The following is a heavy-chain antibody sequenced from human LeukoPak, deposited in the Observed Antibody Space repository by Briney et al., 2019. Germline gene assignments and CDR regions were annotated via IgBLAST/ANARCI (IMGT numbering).Heavy chain of an antibody. CDR1: GFTFSSYG. Sequence: GGSLRLSCAASGFTFSSYGMIWVRQAPGKGLEWVLGISGSGGSTYLADSVKGRFTISRDNSKNTLHLQMNSLRPADTAVYYCTTLGYCTNGVCYPYDYWGQGILVTVSS. CDR2: ISGSGGST. D-gene: IGHD2-8*01. V-gene: IGHV3-23*01. J-gene: IGHJ4*02. CDR3: TTLGYCTNGVCYPYDY.